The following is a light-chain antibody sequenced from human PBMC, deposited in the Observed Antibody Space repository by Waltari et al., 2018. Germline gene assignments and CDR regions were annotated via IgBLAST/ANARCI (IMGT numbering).Light chain of an antibody. CDR2: AAS. CDR1: QGIRSW. CDR3: QQYYSTGT. Sequence: DIQMTQSPPYVSASVGDRVTITFRASQGIRSWLSWYQQKPGKAPKLLIYAASNLQSGVPSRFSGSDSGTEFTLTISSLQPEDVAVYYCQQYYSTGTFGPGTKVDFK. J-gene: IGKJ3*01. V-gene: IGKV1-12*01.